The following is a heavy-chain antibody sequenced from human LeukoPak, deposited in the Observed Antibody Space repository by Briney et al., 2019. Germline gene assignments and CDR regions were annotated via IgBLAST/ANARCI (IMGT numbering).Heavy chain of an antibody. CDR1: GYSINSGYF. CDR2: IFHTGDV. J-gene: IGHJ4*02. Sequence: SETLSLTCTVSGYSINSGYFWGWVRQPPGKGPEWIGSIFHTGDVYYNPSLRSRVTISVDTSRNQVSLKVTSVTAADTALYYCARVVASTSIDSWGQGILVTVSS. D-gene: IGHD2-15*01. V-gene: IGHV4-38-2*02. CDR3: ARVVASTSIDS.